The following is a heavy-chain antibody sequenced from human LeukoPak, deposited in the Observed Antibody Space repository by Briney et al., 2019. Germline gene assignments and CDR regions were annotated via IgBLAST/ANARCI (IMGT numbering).Heavy chain of an antibody. V-gene: IGHV4-39*01. D-gene: IGHD6-19*01. Sequence: PSETLSLTCTVSGGSISSSNYYWGWLRLPPGKGLEWIGSIYYSGSTYYNPSLKSRVTISVDTSKNQFSLKLRALTPTARAVYYCCGCGTGEANDNGFDHWGQGTLVTVSS. CDR2: IYYSGST. CDR1: GGSISSSNYY. J-gene: IGHJ5*02. CDR3: CGCGTGEANDNGFDH.